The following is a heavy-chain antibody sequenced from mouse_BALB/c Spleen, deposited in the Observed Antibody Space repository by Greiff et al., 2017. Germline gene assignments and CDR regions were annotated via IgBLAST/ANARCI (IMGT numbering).Heavy chain of an antibody. CDR2: ISSGSSTI. CDR3: ARSGYRYGYAMDY. J-gene: IGHJ4*01. CDR1: GFTFSSFG. V-gene: IGHV5-17*02. D-gene: IGHD2-14*01. Sequence: DVQLVESGGGLVQPGGSRKLSCAASGFTFSSFGMHWVRQAPEKGLEWVAYISSGSSTIYYADTVKGRFTISRDNPKNTLFLQMTSLRSEDTAMYYCARSGYRYGYAMDYWGQGTSVTVSS.